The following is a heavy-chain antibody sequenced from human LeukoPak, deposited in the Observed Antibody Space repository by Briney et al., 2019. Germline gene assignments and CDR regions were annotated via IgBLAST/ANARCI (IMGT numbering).Heavy chain of an antibody. J-gene: IGHJ5*02. CDR2: IRRNRDHT. CDR3: AKDIISGTTGWFDP. Sequence: GGSLRLSCTASGVTFGGYAMGWVREGPGEGLECGSTIRRNRDHTLYADSVEGRFTVSRDNSKDTVYLQMNNLGAEDTAIYYCAKDIISGTTGWFDPRGQGPLVTVS. CDR1: GVTFGGYA. V-gene: IGHV3-23*01. D-gene: IGHD1-7*01.